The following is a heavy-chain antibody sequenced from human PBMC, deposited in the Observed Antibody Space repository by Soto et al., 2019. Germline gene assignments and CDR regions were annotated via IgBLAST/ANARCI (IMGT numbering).Heavy chain of an antibody. D-gene: IGHD3-10*01. J-gene: IGHJ6*02. CDR2: ISAYNGNT. CDR3: ARSKLGFGELFSSRFYYGMDV. Sequence: GASVKVSCKASGYTFTSYGISWVRQAPGQGLERMGWISAYNGNTNYAQKLQGRVTMTTDTSTSTAYMELRSLRSDDTAVYYCARSKLGFGELFSSRFYYGMDVWGQGTTVTVPS. V-gene: IGHV1-18*01. CDR1: GYTFTSYG.